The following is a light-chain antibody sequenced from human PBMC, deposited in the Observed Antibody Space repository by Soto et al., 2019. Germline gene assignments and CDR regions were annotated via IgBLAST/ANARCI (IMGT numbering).Light chain of an antibody. CDR3: HHYGTSPPT. CDR1: QSVSSAY. CDR2: DVS. J-gene: IGKJ1*01. V-gene: IGKV3-20*01. Sequence: EIVLTQSPGTLSLSPGERATLSCRASQSVSSAYLAWYQQKPGQAPRLLIYDVSSRATGIPDRFSGSGSGTDFTLTISRLEPEDFAVFYCHHYGTSPPTFGQGTKVDI.